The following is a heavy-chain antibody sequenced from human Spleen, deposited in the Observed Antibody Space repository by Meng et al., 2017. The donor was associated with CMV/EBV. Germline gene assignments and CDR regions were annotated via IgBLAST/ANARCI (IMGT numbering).Heavy chain of an antibody. Sequence: GESLKISCGASGFTFSSYWRHWVRQAPGKGLVWVSRINSDGSSTSYADSVKGRITISRDNAKNTLCLQMNSLRAEDTAVYYCARDWAPVDSLFEGMDVWGQGTTVTVSS. V-gene: IGHV3-74*01. D-gene: IGHD2-2*01. CDR1: GFTFSSYW. CDR2: INSDGSST. J-gene: IGHJ6*02. CDR3: ARDWAPVDSLFEGMDV.